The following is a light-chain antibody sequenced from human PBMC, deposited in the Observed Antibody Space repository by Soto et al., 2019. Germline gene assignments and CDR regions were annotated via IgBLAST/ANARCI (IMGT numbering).Light chain of an antibody. CDR1: SSDVGGYNY. Sequence: QSALTQPASVSGSPGQSITISCTGTSSDVGGYNYVSWYQQHPGKAPKLMIYEVSNRPSGVSNRFSGSKSGNTASLTISGRLAEDEDDYYCSSYTGSRNLLVFGGGTKVTVL. J-gene: IGLJ2*01. CDR3: SSYTGSRNLLV. CDR2: EVS. V-gene: IGLV2-14*01.